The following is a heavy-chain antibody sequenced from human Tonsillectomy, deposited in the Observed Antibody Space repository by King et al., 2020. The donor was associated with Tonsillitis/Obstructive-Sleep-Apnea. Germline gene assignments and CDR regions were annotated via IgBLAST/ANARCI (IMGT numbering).Heavy chain of an antibody. V-gene: IGHV5-51*01. Sequence: VQLVQSGAEVKKPGESLKISCKGSGYSFTNYWIGWVRQMPGKGLEWMGIIYPGDSDTIYGPSFQDQVTISADKSISAAYLQWSSLKASDTAMYYCARHDVMGGYENSYYLDVWGKGTTVTVSS. CDR2: IYPGDSDT. CDR1: GYSFTNYW. CDR3: ARHDVMGGYENSYYLDV. D-gene: IGHD5-12*01. J-gene: IGHJ6*03.